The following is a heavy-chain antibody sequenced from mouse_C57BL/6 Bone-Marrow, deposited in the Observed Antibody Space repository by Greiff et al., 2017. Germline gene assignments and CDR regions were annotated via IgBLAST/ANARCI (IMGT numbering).Heavy chain of an antibody. CDR1: GFNIKDYY. Sequence: VQLQQSGAELVRPGASVKLSCTASGFNIKDYYMHWVKQRPEQGLEWIGRIDPEDGDTEYAPKFQGKATLTADKSSNTAYLQLSSLTSEDTAVYYCTTRFGYYGRYYAMDYWGQGTSVTVSS. CDR3: TTRFGYYGRYYAMDY. V-gene: IGHV14-1*01. J-gene: IGHJ4*01. D-gene: IGHD1-1*01. CDR2: IDPEDGDT.